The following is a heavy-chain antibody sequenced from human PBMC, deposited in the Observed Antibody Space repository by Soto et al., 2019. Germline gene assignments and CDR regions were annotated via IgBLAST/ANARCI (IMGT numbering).Heavy chain of an antibody. CDR2: IIPILGIA. Sequence: QVQLVHSGAEVKKPGSSVKVSCKASGGTFSSYTISWVRQAPGQGLEWMGRIIPILGIANYAQKFQGRVTITADKSTSTAYMELSSLRSEDTAVYYCARAPDYGDYGGWFDPWGQGTLVTVSS. CDR3: ARAPDYGDYGGWFDP. J-gene: IGHJ5*02. D-gene: IGHD4-17*01. CDR1: GGTFSSYT. V-gene: IGHV1-69*02.